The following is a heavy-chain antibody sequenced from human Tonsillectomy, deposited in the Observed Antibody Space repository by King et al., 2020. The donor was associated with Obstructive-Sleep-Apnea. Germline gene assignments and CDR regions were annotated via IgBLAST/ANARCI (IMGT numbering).Heavy chain of an antibody. J-gene: IGHJ4*02. CDR3: AKEGNYCSGGSCYSVPFDY. Sequence: QLQESGPGLVKPSETLSLTCTVSGGSVSSGSYYWSWIRQPPGKGLVWIGYIYYSWSTNYNPSLKRRVTISVDTSKNQFSLKLSSVTAADTAVYYCAKEGNYCSGGSCYSVPFDYWGQGTLVTVSS. D-gene: IGHD2-15*01. V-gene: IGHV4-61*01. CDR1: GGSVSSGSYY. CDR2: IYYSWST.